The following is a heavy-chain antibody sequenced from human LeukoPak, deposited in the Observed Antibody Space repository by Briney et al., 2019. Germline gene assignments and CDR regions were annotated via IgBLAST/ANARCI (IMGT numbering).Heavy chain of an antibody. D-gene: IGHD6-19*01. Sequence: PSETLSLTCTVSGGSISSGGYYWSWIRQPPGKGLEWIGYIYYSGSTNYNPSLKSRVTISVDTSKNQFSLKLSSVTAADTAVYYCARDSGTGWYFDYWGQGTLVTVSS. CDR2: IYYSGST. CDR3: ARDSGTGWYFDY. J-gene: IGHJ4*02. CDR1: GGSISSGGYY. V-gene: IGHV4-61*08.